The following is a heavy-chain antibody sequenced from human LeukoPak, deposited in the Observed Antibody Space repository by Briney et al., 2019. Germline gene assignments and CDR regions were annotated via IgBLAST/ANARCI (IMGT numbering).Heavy chain of an antibody. Sequence: GGSLRLSCAASGFTFNNFWMHWVRHAPGKGLVWISRINSDGRSTNYADSVRGRFNISRDDAKNTLYLQMNGLRAEDTAVYYCAAAVAAAPGAYWGQGTLVTVSS. CDR1: GFTFNNFW. D-gene: IGHD6-13*01. CDR2: INSDGRST. J-gene: IGHJ4*02. CDR3: AAAVAAAPGAY. V-gene: IGHV3-74*01.